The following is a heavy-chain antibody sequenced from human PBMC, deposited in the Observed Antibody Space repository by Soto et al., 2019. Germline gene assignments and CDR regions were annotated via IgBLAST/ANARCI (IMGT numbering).Heavy chain of an antibody. CDR2: IRSKAYGGTT. V-gene: IGHV3-49*04. D-gene: IGHD3-3*01. Sequence: GGSLRLSCTASGFTFGDYAMSWVRQAPGKGLEWVGFIRSKAYGGTTEYAASVKGRFTISRDDSKSIAYLQMNSLKTEDTAVYYCTRGGVFWSGYGAFDIWGQGTMVTVSS. CDR1: GFTFGDYA. J-gene: IGHJ3*02. CDR3: TRGGVFWSGYGAFDI.